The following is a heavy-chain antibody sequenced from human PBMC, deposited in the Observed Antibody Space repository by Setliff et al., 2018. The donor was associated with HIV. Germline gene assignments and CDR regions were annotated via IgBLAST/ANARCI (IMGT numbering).Heavy chain of an antibody. J-gene: IGHJ4*02. Sequence: GASVKVSCKVSGFTLTELSMHWVRQAPGKGLEWMGSFNPEDGKTIYAQKFQGRVTMIEDTSTDTAYMELSSLRSEDTAVYYCTTGLPLFCSGGSCLFDFWGQGTPVTVSS. V-gene: IGHV1-24*01. D-gene: IGHD2-15*01. CDR3: TTGLPLFCSGGSCLFDF. CDR2: FNPEDGKT. CDR1: GFTLTELS.